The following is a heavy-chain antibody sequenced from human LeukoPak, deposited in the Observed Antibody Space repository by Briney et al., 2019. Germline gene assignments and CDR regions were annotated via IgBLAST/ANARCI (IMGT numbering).Heavy chain of an antibody. CDR1: GYTFTRYD. Sequence: ASVKVSCKASGYTFTRYDINWVRQATGQGLEWMGWMNPNSGNTGYAQKFQGRVTMTRNTSISTAYMELGSLRSEDTAVYYCARGLVVYNWFDPWGQGTLVTVSS. J-gene: IGHJ5*02. V-gene: IGHV1-8*01. D-gene: IGHD6-6*01. CDR2: MNPNSGNT. CDR3: ARGLVVYNWFDP.